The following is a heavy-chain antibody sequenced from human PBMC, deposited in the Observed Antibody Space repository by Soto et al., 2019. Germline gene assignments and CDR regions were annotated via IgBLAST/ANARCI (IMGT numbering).Heavy chain of an antibody. CDR1: GGSISSSSYY. Sequence: SEALSLTCTVSGGSISSSSYYWVWIRQPPGKGLEWIGSIYYSGSTYYNPSLKSRVTISVDTSKNQFSLKLSSVTAADTAVYYCARRPGSYYYYGMDVWGQGTTVTVSS. V-gene: IGHV4-39*01. CDR2: IYYSGST. J-gene: IGHJ6*02. CDR3: ARRPGSYYYYGMDV.